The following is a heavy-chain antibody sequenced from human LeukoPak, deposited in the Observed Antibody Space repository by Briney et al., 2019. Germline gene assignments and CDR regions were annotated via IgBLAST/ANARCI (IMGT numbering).Heavy chain of an antibody. Sequence: GGSLRLSCAASGFTFSSYSMNWVRQAPGKGLEWVSSISSSSSYIYYADSVKGRFTISRDNAKNSLYLQMNSLRAEDTAVYYCARDGASIDDQYYGLDVWGQGTTVTVSS. V-gene: IGHV3-21*01. D-gene: IGHD1-1*01. CDR3: ARDGASIDDQYYGLDV. J-gene: IGHJ6*02. CDR2: ISSSSSYI. CDR1: GFTFSSYS.